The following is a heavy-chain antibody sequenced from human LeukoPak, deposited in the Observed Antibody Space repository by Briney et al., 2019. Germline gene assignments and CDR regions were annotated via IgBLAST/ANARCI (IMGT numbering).Heavy chain of an antibody. Sequence: SETLSLTCTVSGASISNYHWSWIRQPPGKGLEWIGYMYDSGNTNYNPSLKSRVTISVDTSKNQFSLNLNSVTAADTAVYYCARERTASYDYVWGSYRYFDYWGQGTLVTVSS. CDR2: MYDSGNT. J-gene: IGHJ4*02. D-gene: IGHD3-16*02. V-gene: IGHV4-59*01. CDR1: GASISNYH. CDR3: ARERTASYDYVWGSYRYFDY.